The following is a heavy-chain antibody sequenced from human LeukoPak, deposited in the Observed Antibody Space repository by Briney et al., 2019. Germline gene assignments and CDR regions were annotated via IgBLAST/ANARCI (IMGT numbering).Heavy chain of an antibody. CDR1: GFTFSSYW. CDR3: AKISRYCSSDDCYISGFDM. CDR2: IKQDGIEK. J-gene: IGHJ3*02. D-gene: IGHD2-2*01. V-gene: IGHV3-7*01. Sequence: PGGSLRLSCAASGFTFSSYWMSWVRQAPGQGLEWVAKIKQDGIEKYYVDSVKGRFTISRDNAKNSLYLQMNSLRAEDTAVYYCAKISRYCSSDDCYISGFDMWGQGTMVTVSS.